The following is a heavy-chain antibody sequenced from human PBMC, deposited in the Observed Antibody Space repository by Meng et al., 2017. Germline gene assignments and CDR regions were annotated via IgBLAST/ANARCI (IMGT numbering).Heavy chain of an antibody. CDR3: ARGSYSFDS. CDR2: AYYRSKWYH. J-gene: IGHJ4*02. Sequence: HVLRLQSGQVLVNPSPTCPLNCAISGASVPSNSAAWNWIRQSPSRGLEWLGRAYYRSKWYHDYAESVKSRISIDPDTSKNQFSLQLRSVTPEDSAVYYCARGSYSFDSWGQRTLVTVSS. CDR1: GASVPSNSAA. D-gene: IGHD1-26*01. V-gene: IGHV6-1*01.